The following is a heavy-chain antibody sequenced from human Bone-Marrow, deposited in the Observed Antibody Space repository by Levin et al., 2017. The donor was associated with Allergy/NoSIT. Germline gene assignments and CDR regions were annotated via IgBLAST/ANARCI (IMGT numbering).Heavy chain of an antibody. V-gene: IGHV4-59*08. D-gene: IGHD1-14*01. J-gene: IGHJ4*02. CDR3: ARLAGAPFNPPFDY. Sequence: SQTLSLTCTVSGASVTSDHWSWVRQPPGDGLESIGYIYYPGGTIYNPSLTSRVTISLDTSQNQFSLSLTSVTAADTAVYYCARLAGAPFNPPFDYWGQGLLVTVSS. CDR1: GASVTSDH. CDR2: IYYPGGT.